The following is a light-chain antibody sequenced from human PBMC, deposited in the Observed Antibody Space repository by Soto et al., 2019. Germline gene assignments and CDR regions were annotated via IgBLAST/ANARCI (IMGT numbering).Light chain of an antibody. CDR2: GAS. V-gene: IGKV3-20*01. Sequence: EFVLTQSPGTLSLSPGERATLSCRASQSVSSSYLAWYQQKPGQAPRSLIYGASTRATGIPDRFSGSGSGTDFTLTISRLEPEDCAVDYCQQYGSSPPLTFGGGTKVEIK. J-gene: IGKJ4*01. CDR1: QSVSSSY. CDR3: QQYGSSPPLT.